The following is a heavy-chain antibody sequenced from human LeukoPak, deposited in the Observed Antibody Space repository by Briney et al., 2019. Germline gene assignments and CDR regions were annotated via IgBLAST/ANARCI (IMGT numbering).Heavy chain of an antibody. Sequence: GGSLRLSCVVSGFTVSDHYMSWVRQAPGKGLEWVSSLYSSGSAHYADSVKGRFTISRDDSKNTLYLQMNSLRAEDTAVYYCARGLWFGELGYDYWGQGTLVTVSS. V-gene: IGHV3-66*01. J-gene: IGHJ4*02. CDR2: LYSSGSA. CDR3: ARGLWFGELGYDY. CDR1: GFTVSDHY. D-gene: IGHD3-10*01.